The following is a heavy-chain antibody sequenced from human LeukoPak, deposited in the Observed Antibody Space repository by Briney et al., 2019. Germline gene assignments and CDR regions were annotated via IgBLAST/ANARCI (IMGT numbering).Heavy chain of an antibody. D-gene: IGHD6-19*01. J-gene: IGHJ3*02. CDR2: IPYDGSNK. CDR1: GFTFSSYV. Sequence: GGSLRLSCAASGFTFSSYVMHWVRQAPGKGLEWVAVIPYDGSNKYYADSVKGRFTISRENSENRLYLQMNSLRAEDTAVYYCARANRIAVAGTVDIWGQGTMVTVSS. V-gene: IGHV3-30*04. CDR3: ARANRIAVAGTVDI.